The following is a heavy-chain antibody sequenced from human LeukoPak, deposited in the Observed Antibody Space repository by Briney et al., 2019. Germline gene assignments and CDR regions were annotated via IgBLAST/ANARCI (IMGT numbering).Heavy chain of an antibody. CDR2: IRSKAYGGTT. CDR3: TRDRYLGYYYYYYMDV. Sequence: GGSLRLSCTASGFTFGDYAMSWVRQAPGKGLEWVGFIRSKAYGGTTEYAASVKGRFTISRDDSKSIAYLQMNSLKTEDTAVYYCTRDRYLGYYYYYYMDVWGKGTTVTVSS. D-gene: IGHD1-14*01. J-gene: IGHJ6*03. V-gene: IGHV3-49*04. CDR1: GFTFGDYA.